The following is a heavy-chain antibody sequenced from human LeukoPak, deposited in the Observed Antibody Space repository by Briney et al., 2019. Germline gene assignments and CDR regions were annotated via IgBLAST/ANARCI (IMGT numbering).Heavy chain of an antibody. J-gene: IGHJ1*01. CDR1: GYTLSDNY. Sequence: GASVKVPCRASGYTLSDNYLHWVRQAPGQRLEWMAWINPSNGETKFAPRFQGRVTMTRDTSISTAYMELSRLRPDDTAICYCARSQFRTTNSGAWGFQPWGQGTLVTVSS. V-gene: IGHV1-2*02. CDR3: ARSQFRTTNSGAWGFQP. CDR2: INPSNGET. D-gene: IGHD3-16*01.